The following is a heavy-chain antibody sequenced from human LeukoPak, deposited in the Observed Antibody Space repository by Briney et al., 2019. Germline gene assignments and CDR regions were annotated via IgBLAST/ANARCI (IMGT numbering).Heavy chain of an antibody. Sequence: SETLSLTCTVSGGSISSYYWSWIRQPPGKGLEWIGYIYYSGSTNYNPSLKSRVTISVDTSKNQFSLKLSSVTAADTAVYYCARGPPVLRFLEWLFDAFDIWGQGTMVTVSS. CDR2: IYYSGST. J-gene: IGHJ3*02. CDR1: GGSISSYY. D-gene: IGHD3-3*01. CDR3: ARGPPVLRFLEWLFDAFDI. V-gene: IGHV4-59*01.